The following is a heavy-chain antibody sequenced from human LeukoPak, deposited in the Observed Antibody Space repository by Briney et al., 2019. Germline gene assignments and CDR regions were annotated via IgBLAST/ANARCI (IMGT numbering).Heavy chain of an antibody. V-gene: IGHV4-38-2*02. Sequence: PSETLSLTCTVSGYFISSGYYWGWIRQPPGKGPQWIGSIHHSGSTYYNPSLKSRVTISVDTSKNQFSLKLSSVTAADTAVYYCARLYYDILTGYYYYFDYWGQGTLVTVSS. CDR1: GYFISSGYY. CDR3: ARLYYDILTGYYYYFDY. J-gene: IGHJ4*02. D-gene: IGHD3-9*01. CDR2: IHHSGST.